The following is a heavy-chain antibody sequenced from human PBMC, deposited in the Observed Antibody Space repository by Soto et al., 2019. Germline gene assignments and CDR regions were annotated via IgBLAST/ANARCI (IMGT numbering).Heavy chain of an antibody. D-gene: IGHD4-17*01. CDR3: ARAITSWTTVTTTATDY. J-gene: IGHJ4*02. V-gene: IGHV7-4-1*01. Sequence: GASVKVSCKASGYTFTSYAMNWVRQAPGQGLEWMGWINTNTENPTYAQGFTGRFVFSLDTSVSTAYLQICSLKAEDTAVYYCARAITSWTTVTTTATDYWGQGTLVTVSS. CDR1: GYTFTSYA. CDR2: INTNTENP.